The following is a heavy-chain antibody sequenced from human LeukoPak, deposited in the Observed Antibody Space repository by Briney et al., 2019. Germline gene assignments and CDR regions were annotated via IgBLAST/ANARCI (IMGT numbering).Heavy chain of an antibody. J-gene: IGHJ6*04. D-gene: IGHD6-19*01. V-gene: IGHV3-43D*04. Sequence: GGSLRLSCAASGFTFDDYAMHWVRQAPGKGLEWVSLISWDGGSTYYADSVKGRFTISRDNSKNSLYLQMNSLRAEDTALYYCAKDFSSGGKGCYYGMDVWGKGTTVTVSS. CDR3: AKDFSSGGKGCYYGMDV. CDR1: GFTFDDYA. CDR2: ISWDGGST.